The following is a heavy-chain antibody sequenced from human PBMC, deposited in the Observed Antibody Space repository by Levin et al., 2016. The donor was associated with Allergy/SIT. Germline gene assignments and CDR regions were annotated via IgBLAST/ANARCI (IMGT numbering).Heavy chain of an antibody. CDR2: INAPGDYM. D-gene: IGHD3-9*01. V-gene: IGHV3-21*01. J-gene: IGHJ4*02. CDR3: ARESVPLTGLYHFDY. Sequence: GGSLRLSCAASGFTFSDYSMNWVRQAPGKGLEWVSSINAPGDYMFYADSLKGRFTISRDNAKNSLYLQMNSLRAEDTAVYYCARESVPLTGLYHFDYWGQGVLVTVSS. CDR1: GFTFSDYS.